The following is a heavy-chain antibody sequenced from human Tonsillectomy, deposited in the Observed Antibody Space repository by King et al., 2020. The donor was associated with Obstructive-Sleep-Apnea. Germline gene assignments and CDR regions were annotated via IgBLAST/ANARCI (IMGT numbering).Heavy chain of an antibody. CDR3: ARDSDHEGYFDY. CDR1: GFTFSTYS. D-gene: IGHD5-12*01. Sequence: VQLVESGGGLVQPGGSLRLSCASPGFTFSTYSMNWVRQAPGKGLEWGSYLSSSSGIMYYADSVRGRFTVSRDNAKNSLYLQMNSLRAEDTAVYYCARDSDHEGYFDYWGQGTLVTVSS. V-gene: IGHV3-48*04. CDR2: LSSSSGIM. J-gene: IGHJ4*02.